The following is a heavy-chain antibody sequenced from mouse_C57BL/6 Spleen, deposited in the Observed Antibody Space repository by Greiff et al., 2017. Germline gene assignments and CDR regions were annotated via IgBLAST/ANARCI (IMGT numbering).Heavy chain of an antibody. Sequence: EVQLQQSGAELVKPGASVKLSCTASGFNIKDYYMHWVKQRTEQGLEWIGRIDPEDGETKYAPKFQGKATITADTSSNTAYLQISSLTSEDTAVYYCARTTVVAVPYWYFDVWGTGTTVTVSS. CDR3: ARTTVVAVPYWYFDV. J-gene: IGHJ1*03. CDR2: IDPEDGET. CDR1: GFNIKDYY. D-gene: IGHD1-1*01. V-gene: IGHV14-2*01.